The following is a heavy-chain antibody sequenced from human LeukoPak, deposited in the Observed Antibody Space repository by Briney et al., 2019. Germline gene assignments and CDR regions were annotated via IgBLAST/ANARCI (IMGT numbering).Heavy chain of an antibody. CDR3: ARDLIFGVVSGWFDP. CDR2: INPNSGGT. V-gene: IGHV1-2*02. J-gene: IGHJ5*02. D-gene: IGHD3-3*01. CDR1: GYTFTGYY. Sequence: ASVKVSCKASGYTFTGYYMHWVRQAPGQGLEWMGWINPNSGGTNYAQKFQGRVTMTGDTSISTAYMELSRLRSDDTAAYYCARDLIFGVVSGWFDPWGQGTLVTVSS.